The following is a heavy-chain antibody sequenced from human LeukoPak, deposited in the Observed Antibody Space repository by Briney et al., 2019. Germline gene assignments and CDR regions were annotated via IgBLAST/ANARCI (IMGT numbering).Heavy chain of an antibody. CDR1: GGSFSGYY. V-gene: IGHV4-34*01. CDR2: VNHSGST. Sequence: PSETLSLTCAVYGGSFSGYYWSWIRQPPGKGLEWIGEVNHSGSTNYNPSLKSRVTISVDTSKNQFSLKLSSVTAADTAVYYCARATFGAVLPFDYWGQGTLVTVSS. D-gene: IGHD3-3*01. J-gene: IGHJ4*02. CDR3: ARATFGAVLPFDY.